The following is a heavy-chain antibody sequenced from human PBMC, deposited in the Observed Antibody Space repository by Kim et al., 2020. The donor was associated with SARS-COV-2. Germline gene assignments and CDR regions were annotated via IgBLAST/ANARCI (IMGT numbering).Heavy chain of an antibody. D-gene: IGHD6-19*01. CDR1: GYTFTSYY. CDR2: INPSGGST. J-gene: IGHJ6*02. Sequence: ASVKVSCKASGYTFTSYYMHWVRQAPGQGLEWMGIINPSGGSTSYAQKFQGRVTMTRDTSTSTVYMELSSLRSEDTAVYYCAREGGLVSSYYYYGMDVWGQGTTVTVSS. V-gene: IGHV1-46*01. CDR3: AREGGLVSSYYYYGMDV.